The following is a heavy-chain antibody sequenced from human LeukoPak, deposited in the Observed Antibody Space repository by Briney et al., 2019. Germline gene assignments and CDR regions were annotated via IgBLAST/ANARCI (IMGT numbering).Heavy chain of an antibody. CDR1: GFTFSRSA. V-gene: IGHV3-30-3*01. CDR2: ISYDGSNT. J-gene: IGHJ4*02. CDR3: FFPGVTGKVY. D-gene: IGHD1-20*01. Sequence: GGSLRLSCAASGFTFSRSAIHWVRQAPGKGMEWVAVISYDGSNTYYTDSVKGRFTISRDNSKNTLYLQVNSLRPEDTAVYYCFFPGVTGKVYWDQGTLVTVSS.